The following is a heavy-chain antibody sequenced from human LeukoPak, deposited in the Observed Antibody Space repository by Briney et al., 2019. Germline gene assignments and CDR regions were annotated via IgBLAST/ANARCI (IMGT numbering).Heavy chain of an antibody. J-gene: IGHJ4*02. D-gene: IGHD3-22*01. Sequence: SETLSLTCTVSGGSISSGGYYWSWIRQHPGKGLEWIGYIYHSGSTYYNPSLKSRVTISVDTSKNQFSLKLSSVTAADTAVYYCARVYYDSSGYSLYPSRSSYYFDYWGQGTLVTVSS. V-gene: IGHV4-31*03. CDR3: ARVYYDSSGYSLYPSRSSYYFDY. CDR1: GGSISSGGYY. CDR2: IYHSGST.